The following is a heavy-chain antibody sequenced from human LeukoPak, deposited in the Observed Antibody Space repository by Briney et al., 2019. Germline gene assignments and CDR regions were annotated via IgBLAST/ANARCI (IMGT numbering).Heavy chain of an antibody. CDR2: ISASNGNT. Sequence: ASVKVSCKASGYTFTSYGISWVRQAPENGLEWMWWISASNGNTDYAQNFQGRVTMTTDTSTTTAYMELRSLRSDDTAVYYCARDIRITVTGTSTSLFDNWGQGTLVTVSS. CDR3: ARDIRITVTGTSTSLFDN. D-gene: IGHD6-19*01. V-gene: IGHV1-18*01. J-gene: IGHJ4*02. CDR1: GYTFTSYG.